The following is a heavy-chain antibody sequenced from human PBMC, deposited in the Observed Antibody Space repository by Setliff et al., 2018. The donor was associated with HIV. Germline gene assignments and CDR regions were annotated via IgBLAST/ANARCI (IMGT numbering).Heavy chain of an antibody. J-gene: IGHJ4*02. CDR2: IYIYNSGST. Sequence: SKTLSLTCSVSGGSFSGYYWGWIRQPPGKGLEWIGYIYIYNSGSTNYNPSLTSRVTISADTSRNQFTLNLSSVTAADTAMYYCARCLPYNYGHAGLDYWGLGTLVTVSS. CDR1: GGSFSGYY. D-gene: IGHD5-18*01. V-gene: IGHV4-59*01. CDR3: ARCLPYNYGHAGLDY.